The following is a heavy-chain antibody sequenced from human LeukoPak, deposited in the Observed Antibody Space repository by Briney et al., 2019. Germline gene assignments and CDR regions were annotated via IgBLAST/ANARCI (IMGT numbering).Heavy chain of an antibody. CDR3: ARGGYYYDSSLDY. J-gene: IGHJ4*02. CDR2: IIPIFGTA. D-gene: IGHD3-22*01. Sequence: GASVKVSCKASGGTFSSYAISWVRQAPGQGLEWMGGIIPIFGTANYAQKFQGRVTITRDTSASTAYMELSSLRSEDTAVYYCARGGYYYDSSLDYWGQGTLVTVSS. V-gene: IGHV1-69*05. CDR1: GGTFSSYA.